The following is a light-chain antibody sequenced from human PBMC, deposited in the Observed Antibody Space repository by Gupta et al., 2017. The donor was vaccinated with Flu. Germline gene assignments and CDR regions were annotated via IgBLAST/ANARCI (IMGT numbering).Light chain of an antibody. V-gene: IGLV1-51*01. CDR1: SSNIGNNY. CDR3: GTWDSRLSAAV. CDR2: DNN. J-gene: IGLJ7*01. Sequence: QSVLPQPPSVSAAPGQKVTISCSGSSSNIGNNYVSWYQHLPGTTPKLLIYDNNKRPSGIPDRFSGSKSGTSATLGITGLQTGDEADYYCGTWDSRLSAAVFGGGTQLTVL.